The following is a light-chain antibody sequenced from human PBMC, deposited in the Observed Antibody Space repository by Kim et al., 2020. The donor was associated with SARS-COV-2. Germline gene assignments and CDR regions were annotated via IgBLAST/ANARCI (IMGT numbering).Light chain of an antibody. J-gene: IGLJ3*02. Sequence: GQRGTIFCSGSSPNHGSNTLKRDQQPPGTAPKLLIYSNNQRPSGVPDRFSGSKSGTSASLAISGLQSEDEADYYCAAWDDSLNAWVFGGGTKLTVL. CDR1: SPNHGSNT. CDR2: SNN. CDR3: AAWDDSLNAWV. V-gene: IGLV1-44*01.